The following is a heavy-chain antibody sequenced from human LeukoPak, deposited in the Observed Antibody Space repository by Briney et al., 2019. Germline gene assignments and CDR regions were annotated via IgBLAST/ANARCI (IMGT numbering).Heavy chain of an antibody. CDR2: INHSGST. V-gene: IGHV4-34*01. Sequence: PSETLSLTCAVYGGSFSGYYWSSIRQPPGKGLEWSGEINHSGSTNYNPSLKSRVTISVDTSQNQFSLKLSSVTSADTAVYYCARAPRITMIVVAPPDYWGQGTLVTVSS. D-gene: IGHD3-22*01. J-gene: IGHJ4*02. CDR3: ARAPRITMIVVAPPDY. CDR1: GGSFSGYY.